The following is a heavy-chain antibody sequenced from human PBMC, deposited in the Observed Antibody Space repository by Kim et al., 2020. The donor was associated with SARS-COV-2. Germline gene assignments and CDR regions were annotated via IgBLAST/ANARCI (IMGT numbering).Heavy chain of an antibody. CDR1: GFTFSSYA. CDR3: AKLQLGPWTLDTDY. V-gene: IGHV3-23*01. D-gene: IGHD6-13*01. Sequence: GGSLRLSCAASGFTFSSYAMSWVRQAPGKGLEWVSAISGSGGSTHYADSVKGRFTISRDNSKNTLYLQMNSLRAEDTAVYYCAKLQLGPWTLDTDYWGQGTLVTVSS. CDR2: ISGSGGST. J-gene: IGHJ4*02.